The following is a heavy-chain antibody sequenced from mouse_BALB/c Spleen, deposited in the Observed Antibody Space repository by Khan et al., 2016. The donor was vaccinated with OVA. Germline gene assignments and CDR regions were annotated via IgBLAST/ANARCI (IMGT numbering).Heavy chain of an antibody. V-gene: IGHV5-9-3*01. D-gene: IGHD2-1*01. CDR1: GFTFSTYA. CDR3: ARSPYGNFAY. Sequence: EVELVESGGGLVKPGGSLKLSCAASGFTFSTYAMSWVRQTPEKRLEWVATISSDGDYTYYPDNVTGRLTISRDNAKNTLYLQMSMLRSEETAMYYCARSPYGNFAYWGQGTLVTVSA. CDR2: ISSDGDYT. J-gene: IGHJ3*01.